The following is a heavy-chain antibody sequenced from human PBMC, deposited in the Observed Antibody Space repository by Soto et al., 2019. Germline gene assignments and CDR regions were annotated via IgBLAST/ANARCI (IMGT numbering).Heavy chain of an antibody. D-gene: IGHD6-19*01. J-gene: IGHJ5*02. CDR1: GYTFTSYD. Sequence: ASVKVSCKASGYTFTSYDISWVRQAPGQGQERMGWISAYNGKTNYAQKHQGRVTMTTDTSTSTAYMELRSLRSDDTAVYYCARQRTQMVAVAGDNWFDPWGQGTLVTVSS. CDR2: ISAYNGKT. CDR3: ARQRTQMVAVAGDNWFDP. V-gene: IGHV1-18*01.